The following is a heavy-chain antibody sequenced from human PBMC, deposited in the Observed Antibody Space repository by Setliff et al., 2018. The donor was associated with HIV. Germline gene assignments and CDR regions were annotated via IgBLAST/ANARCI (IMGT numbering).Heavy chain of an antibody. CDR3: ARSKTFYDFWGGYYTHGAFKI. J-gene: IGHJ3*02. V-gene: IGHV4-39*01. CDR2: IFYSGIT. Sequence: SETLSLTCTVSGGSIRSNDYYWTWTRQHPGKGLEWIGSIFYSGITYYNPSLKSRVTISVDTSKNQFSLNLTSVTAADTAVYCCARSKTFYDFWGGYYTHGAFKIWGLGTMVTVSS. CDR1: GGSIRSNDYY. D-gene: IGHD3-3*01.